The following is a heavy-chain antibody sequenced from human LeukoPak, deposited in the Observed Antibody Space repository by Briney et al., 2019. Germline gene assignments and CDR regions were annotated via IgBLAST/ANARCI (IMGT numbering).Heavy chain of an antibody. Sequence: GGSLRLSCAASGFTFSSYSMNWVRQAPGKGLEWVSFISTSSSYIYHADSMKGRFTVSRDNARNSLYLQMNSLRVEDTAVYYCARVRPGQWLLRDAFDIWGQGTMVTVSS. D-gene: IGHD6-19*01. CDR2: ISTSSSYI. CDR3: ARVRPGQWLLRDAFDI. V-gene: IGHV3-21*01. J-gene: IGHJ3*02. CDR1: GFTFSSYS.